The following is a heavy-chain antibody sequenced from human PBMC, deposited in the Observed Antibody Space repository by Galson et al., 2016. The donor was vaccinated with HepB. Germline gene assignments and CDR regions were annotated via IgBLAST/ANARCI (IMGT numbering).Heavy chain of an antibody. J-gene: IGHJ2*01. Sequence: SLRLSCAASGFTFSKFAMTWVRQAPGKGLQWVATIANSGYSTYYADSVKGRYTISRDNSKNTLNLQMNSLRAEDTAMYYCAKDAGLLDWYFDLWGRVTLVTVSS. CDR2: IANSGYST. CDR3: AKDAGLLDWYFDL. V-gene: IGHV3-23*01. CDR1: GFTFSKFA. D-gene: IGHD1-26*01.